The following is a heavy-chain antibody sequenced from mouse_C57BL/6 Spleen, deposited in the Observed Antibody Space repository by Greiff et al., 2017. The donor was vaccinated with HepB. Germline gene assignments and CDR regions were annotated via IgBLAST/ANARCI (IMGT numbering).Heavy chain of an antibody. V-gene: IGHV1-80*01. Sequence: QVQLKESGAELVKPGASVKISCKASGYAFSSYWMNWVKQRPGKGLEWIGQIYPGDGDTNYNGKFKGKATLTADKSSSTAYMQLSSLTSEDSAVYFCARSGLLRYFDVWGTGTTVTVSS. D-gene: IGHD2-3*01. J-gene: IGHJ1*03. CDR3: ARSGLLRYFDV. CDR2: IYPGDGDT. CDR1: GYAFSSYW.